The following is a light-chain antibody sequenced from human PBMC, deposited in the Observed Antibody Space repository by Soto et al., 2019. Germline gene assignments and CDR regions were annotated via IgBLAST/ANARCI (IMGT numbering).Light chain of an antibody. CDR3: QVWDTTTYHVV. Sequence: SYELTQPPSLSVAPGQTARITCGGNNIGSKSVHWYQQKPGQAPVLVVHDDSDRPSGIPERFSGSNSGNTATLTITWVEAGDEADYYCQVWDTTTYHVVFGGGTKLTVL. J-gene: IGLJ3*02. CDR1: NIGSKS. CDR2: DDS. V-gene: IGLV3-21*02.